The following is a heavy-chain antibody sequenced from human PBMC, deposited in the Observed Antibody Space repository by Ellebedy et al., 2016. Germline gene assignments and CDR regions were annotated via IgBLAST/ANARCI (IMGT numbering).Heavy chain of an antibody. CDR3: ARHEGSGWFRHIYFQH. Sequence: SETLSLTCTVSGGSISSYYWSWIRQPPGKGLEWIGYIYYSGSTNYNPSLKSRVTISVDTSKNQFSLKLSSVTAADTAVYYCARHEGSGWFRHIYFQHWGQGTLVTVSS. CDR2: IYYSGST. D-gene: IGHD6-19*01. CDR1: GGSISSYY. V-gene: IGHV4-59*08. J-gene: IGHJ1*01.